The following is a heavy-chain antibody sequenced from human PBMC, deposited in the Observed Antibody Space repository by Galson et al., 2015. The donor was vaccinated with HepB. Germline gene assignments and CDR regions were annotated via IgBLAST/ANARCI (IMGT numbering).Heavy chain of an antibody. V-gene: IGHV1-3*01. J-gene: IGHJ3*02. CDR3: ARVAVSSSEGAFDI. Sequence: SVKVSCKASGYTFTGYAMHWVRQAPGQRLEWMGWINAGNGNTKYSQKFQGRVTITRDTSASTAYMELSSLRSEDTAVYYCARVAVSSSEGAFDIWGQGTMVTVSS. D-gene: IGHD3-16*01. CDR2: INAGNGNT. CDR1: GYTFTGYA.